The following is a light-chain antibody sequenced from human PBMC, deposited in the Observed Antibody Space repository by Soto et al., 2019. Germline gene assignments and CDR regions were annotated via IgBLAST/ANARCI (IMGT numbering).Light chain of an antibody. V-gene: IGKV3-20*01. CDR1: QTLRGRY. CDR2: GAS. Sequence: GETAALSCRASQTLRGRYLAWYQQKPGQAPRLLIYGASTRATGIPDRFSGSGSGTDFTLTISRLESEDFAVYYCPHSACLSWTFAQGTMVAIK. J-gene: IGKJ1*01. CDR3: PHSACLSWT.